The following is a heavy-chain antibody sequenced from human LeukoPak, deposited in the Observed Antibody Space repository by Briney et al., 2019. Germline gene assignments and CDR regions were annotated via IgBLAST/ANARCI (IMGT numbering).Heavy chain of an antibody. CDR3: ARGLTYYYDRSGYYYTY. J-gene: IGHJ4*02. V-gene: IGHV3-7*01. D-gene: IGHD3-22*01. CDR2: INQDGSEK. CDR1: GFSFSSYG. Sequence: GGSLRLSCAASGFSFSSYGMNWVRQTPGKGLEWVADINQDGSEKDYVDSVRGRFTISRDNAKNSLYLQMNSLRAEDTAVYYCARGLTYYYDRSGYYYTYWGQGTLVTVSS.